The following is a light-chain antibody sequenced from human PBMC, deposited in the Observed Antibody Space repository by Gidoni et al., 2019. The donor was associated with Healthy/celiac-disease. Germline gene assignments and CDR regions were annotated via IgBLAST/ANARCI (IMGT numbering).Light chain of an antibody. V-gene: IGLV2-8*01. CDR2: EVS. Sequence: QSPLTQPPSASGSPGHSVTISCTGTSSDVGGYNYVSWYQQHPGKAPKLMIYEVSKRPSGVPDRVSGSKSGNTASLTVSGLQAEDEADYYCSSYAGSNNHVVFGGGTKLTVL. CDR1: SSDVGGYNY. J-gene: IGLJ2*01. CDR3: SSYAGSNNHVV.